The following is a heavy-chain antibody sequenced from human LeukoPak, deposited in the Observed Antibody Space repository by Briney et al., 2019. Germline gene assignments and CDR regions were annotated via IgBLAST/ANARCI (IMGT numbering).Heavy chain of an antibody. V-gene: IGHV1-2*02. J-gene: IGHJ4*02. Sequence: ASVKVSCKASGYTFTGYYMKWVRQAPGQGLEWMGWINPHSGATNYAQKFQGRVTMTRDTSLTTAYMELSRLKSDDTAVYYCARVLRRSSSFCYLDYWGQGTLVTVS. CDR1: GYTFTGYY. CDR3: ARVLRRSSSFCYLDY. CDR2: INPHSGAT. D-gene: IGHD2-2*01.